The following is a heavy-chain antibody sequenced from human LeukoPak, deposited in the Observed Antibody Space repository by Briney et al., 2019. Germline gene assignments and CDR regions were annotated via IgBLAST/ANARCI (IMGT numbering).Heavy chain of an antibody. V-gene: IGHV1-69*04. CDR1: GGIFSTFA. J-gene: IGHJ4*02. D-gene: IGHD3-22*01. CDR2: IIPILGLS. CDR3: ARDLIRHDTSGYTNFGF. Sequence: SVKVSCKASGGIFSTFAINWVRQAPGQGLEWMGRIIPILGLSNSAHKFQGRVTITADTSTSTAYMELRSLRSDDTAVYYCARDLIRHDTSGYTNFGFWGQGTLVTVSS.